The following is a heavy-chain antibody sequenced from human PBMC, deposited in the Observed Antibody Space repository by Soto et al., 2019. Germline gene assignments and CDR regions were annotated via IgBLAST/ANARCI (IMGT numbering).Heavy chain of an antibody. CDR2: IYCSGNT. CDR3: AGGDAWGAILAS. Sequence: QVQLQESGPGLVKPSQTLSLTCTGSGASVNSGGYYWSWVRQLPGNATEWIGYIYCSGNTYYNTSLESRVSSSLDTSQNQFSLKLSSVIAAYTAMYYCAGGDAWGAILASWGPGTLVTVS. J-gene: IGHJ4*02. D-gene: IGHD3-16*01. V-gene: IGHV4-31*03. CDR1: GASVNSGGYY.